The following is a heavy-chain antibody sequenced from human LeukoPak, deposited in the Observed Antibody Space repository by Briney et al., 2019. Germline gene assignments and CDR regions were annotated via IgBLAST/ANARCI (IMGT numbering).Heavy chain of an antibody. CDR3: AKDGGLWVSAHWGDS. Sequence: GGSLRPSCTASGFTFSSYTMTWARQAPGKGLKWVSTITTGDGNTYYADSVKGRFTVSRDDSKNTLYLQMNSLRAEDTAVYYCAKDGGLWVSAHWGDSWGRGTLVTVSS. V-gene: IGHV3-23*01. D-gene: IGHD7-27*01. CDR2: ITTGDGNT. J-gene: IGHJ4*02. CDR1: GFTFSSYT.